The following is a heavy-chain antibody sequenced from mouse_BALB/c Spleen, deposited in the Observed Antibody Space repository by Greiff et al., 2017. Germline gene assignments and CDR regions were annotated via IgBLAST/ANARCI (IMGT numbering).Heavy chain of an antibody. V-gene: IGHV2-4-1*01. CDR1: GFSLTSYG. CDR2: IWSGGST. Sequence: QVQLQESGPGLVQPSQSLSITCTVSGFSLTSYGVHWVRQSPGKGLEWLGVIWSGGSTDYNAAFISRLSISKDNSKSQVFFKMNSLQADDTAIYYCASHWDALYYYAMDYWGQGTSVTVSS. J-gene: IGHJ4*01. CDR3: ASHWDALYYYAMDY. D-gene: IGHD4-1*01.